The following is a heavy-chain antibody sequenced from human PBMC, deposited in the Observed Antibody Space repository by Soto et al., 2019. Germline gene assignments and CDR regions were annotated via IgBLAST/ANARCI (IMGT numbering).Heavy chain of an antibody. V-gene: IGHV4-31*03. CDR1: GGSISSGGYY. J-gene: IGHJ6*03. CDR3: ARVGGVGYYYYYYMDV. CDR2: IYYSGST. Sequence: SETLSLTSTVSGGSISSGGYYWSWIRQHPGKGLEWIGYIYYSGSTYYNPSLKSRVTISVDTSKNQFSLKLSSVTAADTAVYYCARVGGVGYYYYYYMDVWGKGTTVTVSS. D-gene: IGHD2-2*01.